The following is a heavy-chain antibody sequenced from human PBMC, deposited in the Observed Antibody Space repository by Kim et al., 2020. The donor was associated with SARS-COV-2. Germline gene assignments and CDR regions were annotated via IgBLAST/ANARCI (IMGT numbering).Heavy chain of an antibody. CDR1: GYTFTSYG. CDR3: ARDNLSGSYYPYYYYYGMDV. Sequence: ASVKISCKASGYTFTSYGISWVRQAPGQGLEWMGWISAYNGNTNYAQKLQGRVTMTTDTSTSTAYMELRSLRSDDTAVYYCARDNLSGSYYPYYYYYGMDVWGQGTTVTVSS. J-gene: IGHJ6*02. D-gene: IGHD1-26*01. CDR2: ISAYNGNT. V-gene: IGHV1-18*04.